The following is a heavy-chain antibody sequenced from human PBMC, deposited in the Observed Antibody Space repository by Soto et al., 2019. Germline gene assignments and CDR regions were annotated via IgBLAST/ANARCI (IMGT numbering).Heavy chain of an antibody. J-gene: IGHJ3*02. Sequence: GESLKISCKGSGYSFTRYWIGCVRQMPGKGLEWMGIIYPGDSDTRYSPSFQGQVTISADKSISTAYLQWSSLKASDTAMYYCARLSDAYCSGGSCYSDAFDIWGQGTMVTVSS. CDR1: GYSFTRYW. CDR2: IYPGDSDT. D-gene: IGHD2-15*01. CDR3: ARLSDAYCSGGSCYSDAFDI. V-gene: IGHV5-51*01.